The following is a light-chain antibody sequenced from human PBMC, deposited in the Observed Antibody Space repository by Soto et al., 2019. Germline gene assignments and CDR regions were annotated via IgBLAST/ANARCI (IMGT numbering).Light chain of an antibody. Sequence: DIEMTQSPSSLSASVGETITITCRASQSISSSLNWFQHSPGQPPKLLLFAASNLHAGVPPGFSGSGSGKSFSLTIRSLEPEDFATEYCQQSFNLPRTFGPGTRVEFK. J-gene: IGKJ1*01. CDR3: QQSFNLPRT. CDR1: QSISSS. CDR2: AAS. V-gene: IGKV1-39*01.